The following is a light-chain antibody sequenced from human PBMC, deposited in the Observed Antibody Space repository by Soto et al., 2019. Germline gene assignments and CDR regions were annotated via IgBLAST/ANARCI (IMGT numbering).Light chain of an antibody. CDR3: QQRSNWPFT. CDR1: QTVTKY. Sequence: EIVLTQAPTTLSFSPGERATLSCRASQTVTKYLAWYQQKPGQAPRLLIYDTSNRATGIPARFSGSGSGTDFTLSISGLQPDDFAVYFCQQRSNWPFTFGPGTPVDFK. CDR2: DTS. V-gene: IGKV3-11*01. J-gene: IGKJ3*01.